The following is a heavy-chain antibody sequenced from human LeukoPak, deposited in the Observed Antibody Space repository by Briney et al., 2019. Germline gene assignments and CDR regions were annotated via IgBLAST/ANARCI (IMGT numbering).Heavy chain of an antibody. Sequence: SETLSLTCAVYGGSFSGYYWSWIRQPPCKGLEWIGEINHSGSTNYNPSLKSRVTISVDTSKNQFSLKLSSVTAADTAVYYCARGYSSGWYAPNWFDPWGQGTLVTVSS. V-gene: IGHV4-34*01. D-gene: IGHD6-19*01. J-gene: IGHJ5*02. CDR1: GGSFSGYY. CDR3: ARGYSSGWYAPNWFDP. CDR2: INHSGST.